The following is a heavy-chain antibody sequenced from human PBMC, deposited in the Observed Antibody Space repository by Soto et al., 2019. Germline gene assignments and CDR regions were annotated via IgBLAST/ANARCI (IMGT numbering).Heavy chain of an antibody. V-gene: IGHV4-34*01. CDR2: INNGGRT. CDR1: GGSFSVYY. J-gene: IGHJ6*02. CDR3: ARGRTGMDV. Sequence: SETLSVTCAFYGGSFSVYYWGWIRQPPGKGLDWIGEINNGGRTNYSPSLKSRLTISVDTSKNQFSLKLTSVTAADTAVYYCARGRTGMDVWGQGTTVTVSS.